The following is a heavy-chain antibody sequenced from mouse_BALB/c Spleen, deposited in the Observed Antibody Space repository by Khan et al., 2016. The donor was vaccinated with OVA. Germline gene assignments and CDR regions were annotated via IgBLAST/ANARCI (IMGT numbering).Heavy chain of an antibody. D-gene: IGHD4-1*01. CDR2: INPSSGYT. CDR3: AREGTGAWFAY. J-gene: IGHJ3*01. Sequence: VQLQESGAELARPGASVKMSCKASGYTFTSYTMHWVKQRPGQGLEWIGYINPSSGYTNYTQKFKDKATLTADKSSSTAYMQLSSLTSEDSAVYYCAREGTGAWFAYWGQGTLVTVSA. CDR1: GYTFTSYT. V-gene: IGHV1-4*01.